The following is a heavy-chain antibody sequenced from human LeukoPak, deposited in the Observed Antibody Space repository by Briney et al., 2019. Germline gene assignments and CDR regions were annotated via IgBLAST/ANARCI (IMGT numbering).Heavy chain of an antibody. CDR3: ASGELWLIFDY. V-gene: IGHV4-39*07. Sequence: SETLSLTCTVSGGSISSSSYYRGWIRQPPGKGLEWIGSIYYSGSTYYNPSLKSRVTISVDTSKNQFSLKLSTVTAADTAVYYCASGELWLIFDYWGQGTLVTVSS. D-gene: IGHD5-18*01. CDR2: IYYSGST. CDR1: GGSISSSSYY. J-gene: IGHJ4*02.